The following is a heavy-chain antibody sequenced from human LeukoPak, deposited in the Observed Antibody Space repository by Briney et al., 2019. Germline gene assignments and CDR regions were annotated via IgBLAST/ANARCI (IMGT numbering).Heavy chain of an antibody. CDR3: ARDGGSYWVTNYYFDY. V-gene: IGHV4-59*01. CDR2: IYYSGST. J-gene: IGHJ4*02. D-gene: IGHD1-26*01. CDR1: GGSISSYY. Sequence: PSETLSLTCTVSGGSISSYYWSWIRQPPGKGLEWIGYIYYSGSTNYNPSLKSRVTISVDTSKNQFSLKLSSVTAADTAVYYCARDGGSYWVTNYYFDYWGQGTLVTVSS.